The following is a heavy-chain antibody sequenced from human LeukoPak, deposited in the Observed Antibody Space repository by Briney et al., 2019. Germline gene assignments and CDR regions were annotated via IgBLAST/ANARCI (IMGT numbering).Heavy chain of an antibody. CDR1: GGFISGSNYY. D-gene: IGHD6-25*01. CDR3: AGHPRQTYYFYMDV. CDR2: IYYSGST. V-gene: IGHV4-39*01. Sequence: SETLSLTCTFSGGFISGSNYYWAWIRQAPGKGLEWIGSIYYSGSTYYDPSLKSRVTISVDTSKNQFSLKLSSVTAADTGVYYCAGHPRQTYYFYMDVWGKETTVTISS. J-gene: IGHJ6*03.